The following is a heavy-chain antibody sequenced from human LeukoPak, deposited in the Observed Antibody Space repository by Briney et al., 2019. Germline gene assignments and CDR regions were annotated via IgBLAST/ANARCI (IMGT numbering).Heavy chain of an antibody. J-gene: IGHJ4*02. Sequence: PGGSLRLSCAASGFTFSSYGMSWVRQAPGKGLEWVSAISGSGGSTYYADSVKGRFTISRDNSKNTLYLQMNSLRAEDTAVYYCAKDPYYYGSGSYYWVYWGQGTLVTVSS. CDR3: AKDPYYYGSGSYYWVY. V-gene: IGHV3-23*01. D-gene: IGHD3-10*01. CDR1: GFTFSSYG. CDR2: ISGSGGST.